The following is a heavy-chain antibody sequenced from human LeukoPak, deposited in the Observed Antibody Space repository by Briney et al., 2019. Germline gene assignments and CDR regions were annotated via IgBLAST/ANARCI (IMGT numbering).Heavy chain of an antibody. CDR2: VHSSGGVI. Sequence: ASVKVSCKASGYTFTSDYMNWVRQAPGQGLEWMGIVHSSGGVIKYAQEFQNRLTVTRDTSTSTIYMELSSLRSEDTAVYYCAGSSHQRNWFDPWGQGTLVIVSS. J-gene: IGHJ5*02. V-gene: IGHV1-46*01. D-gene: IGHD1-26*01. CDR3: AGSSHQRNWFDP. CDR1: GYTFTSDY.